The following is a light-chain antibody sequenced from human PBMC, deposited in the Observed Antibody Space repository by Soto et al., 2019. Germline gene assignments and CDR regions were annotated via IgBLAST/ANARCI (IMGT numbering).Light chain of an antibody. CDR3: QKYDNAPLT. CDR1: QDISTY. V-gene: IGKV1-27*01. J-gene: IGKJ4*01. CDR2: AAY. Sequence: DIHMTQAPSSLSASVGDRVTITCRARQDISTYLAWYQQKPGKVPKLLISAAYTLQSGVPPRFSGSGSGTDFTLTISSLQPEDVATYYCQKYDNAPLTFGGGTKVAIK.